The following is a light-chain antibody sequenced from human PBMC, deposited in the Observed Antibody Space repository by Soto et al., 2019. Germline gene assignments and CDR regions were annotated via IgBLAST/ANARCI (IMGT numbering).Light chain of an antibody. J-gene: IGKJ5*01. Sequence: EIVMTQSPATLSVSPGESATLSCSASQSVSSNLAWYQQKPGQAPRLLIYGAYTRATGIPARFSGSGSGTEFTLTIYSLQSEDFAVYYCQQYNNWPPITFGQGTRLEIK. CDR3: QQYNNWPPIT. V-gene: IGKV3-15*01. CDR2: GAY. CDR1: QSVSSN.